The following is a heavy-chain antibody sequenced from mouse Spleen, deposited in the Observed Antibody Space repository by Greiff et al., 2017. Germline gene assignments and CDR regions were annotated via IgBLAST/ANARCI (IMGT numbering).Heavy chain of an antibody. CDR1: GYTFTDYY. Sequence: VQLQQSGPVLVKPGASVKMSCKASGYTFTDYYMNWVKQSHGKSLEWIGVINPYNGGTSYNQKFKGKATLTVDKSSSTAYMELNSLTSEDSAVYYCARSLYGNWYFDVWGAGTTVTVSS. D-gene: IGHD2-1*01. CDR3: ARSLYGNWYFDV. CDR2: INPYNGGT. V-gene: IGHV1-19*01. J-gene: IGHJ1*01.